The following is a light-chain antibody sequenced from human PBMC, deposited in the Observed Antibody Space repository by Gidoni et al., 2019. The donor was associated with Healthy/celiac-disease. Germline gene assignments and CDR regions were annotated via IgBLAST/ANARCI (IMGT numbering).Light chain of an antibody. CDR1: NIGSKN. J-gene: IGLJ2*01. CDR2: RDS. CDR3: QVWDSSVV. Sequence: SYELPQPLSVSVALGQTARITCGGNNIGSKNVHWYQQKPGQAPVLVIYRDSNRPSGIPERFSGSNSGNTATLTISRAQAGDVADYYCQVWDSSVVFGGGTKLTVL. V-gene: IGLV3-9*01.